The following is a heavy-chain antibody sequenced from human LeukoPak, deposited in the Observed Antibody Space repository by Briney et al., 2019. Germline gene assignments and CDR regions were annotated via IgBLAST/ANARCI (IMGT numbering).Heavy chain of an antibody. J-gene: IGHJ5*02. CDR3: AKVSGYSSRIPGGWFDP. CDR1: GFTFSSYA. Sequence: PGGSLRLSCAASGFTFSSYAMSWVRQAPGKGPEWVSAISGSGGSTYYADSVKGRFPISRDNSKNTLYLQMNSLRAEDTAVYYCAKVSGYSSRIPGGWFDPWGQGTLVTVSS. V-gene: IGHV3-23*01. D-gene: IGHD6-13*01. CDR2: ISGSGGST.